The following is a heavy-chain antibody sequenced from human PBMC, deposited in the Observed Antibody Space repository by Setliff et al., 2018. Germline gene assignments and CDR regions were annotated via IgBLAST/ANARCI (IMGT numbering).Heavy chain of an antibody. CDR1: GGSFSGYY. Sequence: SETLSLTCAVYGGSFSGYYWSWIRQPPGKGLEWIGEINHSGSTNDNPSLKSRVTMSVDTSKNQFSLKLSSVTAADTAMYYCARDRRIVGARHAFDIWGQGTMVT. CDR2: INHSGST. J-gene: IGHJ3*02. V-gene: IGHV4-34*01. CDR3: ARDRRIVGARHAFDI. D-gene: IGHD1-26*01.